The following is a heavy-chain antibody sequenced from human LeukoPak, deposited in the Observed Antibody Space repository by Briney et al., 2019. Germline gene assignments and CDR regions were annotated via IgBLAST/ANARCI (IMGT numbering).Heavy chain of an antibody. V-gene: IGHV1-3*01. CDR3: VRDRGGETTVY. CDR2: INAGSGYT. CDR1: GYTFTTYS. Sequence: ASVKVSCKASGYTFTTYSMHWVRQAPGQRLEWMGWINAGSGYTKYSQKFQGRVAITADTPASTAYMELSSLRSEDTAVYFCVRDRGGETTVYWGQGTLVTVSS. D-gene: IGHD3-16*01. J-gene: IGHJ4*02.